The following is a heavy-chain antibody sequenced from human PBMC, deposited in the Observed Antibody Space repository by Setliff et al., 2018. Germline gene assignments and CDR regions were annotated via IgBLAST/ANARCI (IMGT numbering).Heavy chain of an antibody. V-gene: IGHV1-2*06. CDR2: INPNSAVT. CDR3: ARVLDWTGSPYYYYHYMDV. D-gene: IGHD2-8*02. J-gene: IGHJ6*03. CDR1: GYTFTGYY. Sequence: RASVKVSCKASGYTFTGYYMHWVRQAPGQGLEWMGRINPNSAVTNYAQKFQGRVTMTRDTSISTAYMELSRLRSDDTAVYYCARVLDWTGSPYYYYHYMDVWGKGTTVTVSS.